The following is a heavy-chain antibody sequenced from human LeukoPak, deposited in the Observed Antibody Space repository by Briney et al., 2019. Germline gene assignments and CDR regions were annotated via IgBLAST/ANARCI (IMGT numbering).Heavy chain of an antibody. D-gene: IGHD5-24*01. J-gene: IGHJ4*02. Sequence: GGSLRLSCATSGFSFSDFDMQWVRQAPGQGLEWVAFIRSDGSDTYYGDSVKGRFTVSRDNSKKILHLQMNSLRPGDTAVYCAIIPLGGRFDYWGQGTLVIVSS. CDR1: GFSFSDFD. V-gene: IGHV3-30*02. CDR2: IRSDGSDT. CDR3: IIPLGGRFDY.